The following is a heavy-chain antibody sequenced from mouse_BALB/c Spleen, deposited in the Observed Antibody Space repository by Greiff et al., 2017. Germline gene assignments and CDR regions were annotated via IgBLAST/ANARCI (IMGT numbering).Heavy chain of an antibody. V-gene: IGHV3-6*02. Sequence: EVQLVESGPGLVKPSQSLSLTCSVTGYSITSGYYWNWIRQFPGNKLEWMGYISYDGSNNYNPSLKNRISITRDTSKNQFFLKLNSVTTEDTATYYCAPLYYGSSSPYYYAMDYWGQGTSVTVSS. J-gene: IGHJ4*01. D-gene: IGHD1-1*01. CDR1: GYSITSGYY. CDR3: APLYYGSSSPYYYAMDY. CDR2: ISYDGSN.